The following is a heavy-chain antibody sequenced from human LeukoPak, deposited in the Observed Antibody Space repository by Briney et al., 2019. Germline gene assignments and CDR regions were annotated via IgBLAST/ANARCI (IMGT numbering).Heavy chain of an antibody. V-gene: IGHV1-2*02. D-gene: IGHD3-10*01. CDR2: INPNSGGT. Sequence: ASVKVSCKASGYTFTGYYMHWVRQAPGQGLEWMGWINPNSGGTNYAQKFQGRVTMTRDTSISTAYMELSRLRSDDTAVYYCARDKRGSGSTFDMWGQGTVVTVSS. J-gene: IGHJ3*02. CDR3: ARDKRGSGSTFDM. CDR1: GYTFTGYY.